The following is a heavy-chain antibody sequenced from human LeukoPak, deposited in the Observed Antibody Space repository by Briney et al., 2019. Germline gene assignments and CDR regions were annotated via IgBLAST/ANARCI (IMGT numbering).Heavy chain of an antibody. CDR3: ARVDGVDY. CDR1: GFTFSNAW. V-gene: IGHV3-53*01. J-gene: IGHJ4*02. D-gene: IGHD2-8*01. CDR2: IYSGGST. Sequence: PGGSLRLSCAASGFTFSNAWMSWVRQAPGKGLEWVSVIYSGGSTYYADSVKGRFTISRDNSKNTLYLQMNRLRAEDTAVYYCARVDGVDYWGQGTLVTVSS.